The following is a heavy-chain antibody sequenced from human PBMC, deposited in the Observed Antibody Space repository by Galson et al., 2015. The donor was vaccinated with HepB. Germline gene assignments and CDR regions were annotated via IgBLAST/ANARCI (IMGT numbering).Heavy chain of an antibody. Sequence: PALVKPTQTLTLTCTFSGFSLSTSGVGVGWIRQPPGKALEWLALIYWNDDKRYSPSLKSRLTITKDTSKNQVVLTMTNMDPVDTATYYCAHSARRQWLASFDYWGQGTLVTVSS. CDR2: IYWNDDK. J-gene: IGHJ4*02. D-gene: IGHD6-19*01. CDR3: AHSARRQWLASFDY. V-gene: IGHV2-5*01. CDR1: GFSLSTSGVG.